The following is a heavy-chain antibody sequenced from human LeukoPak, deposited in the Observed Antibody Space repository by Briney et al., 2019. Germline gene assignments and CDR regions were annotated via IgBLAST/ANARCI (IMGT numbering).Heavy chain of an antibody. Sequence: SETLSLTCTVSGVSISNSDFYWGWIRQPPGKGLEWIGNIYYSGATYYNSSLRSRVTISVDTSKNQFSLKLNSVTAADTAVYFCARVLNTGEGGRGWFGPWGQGTPVTVYS. CDR1: GVSISNSDFY. J-gene: IGHJ5*02. CDR2: IYYSGAT. CDR3: ARVLNTGEGGRGWFGP. D-gene: IGHD7-27*01. V-gene: IGHV4-39*01.